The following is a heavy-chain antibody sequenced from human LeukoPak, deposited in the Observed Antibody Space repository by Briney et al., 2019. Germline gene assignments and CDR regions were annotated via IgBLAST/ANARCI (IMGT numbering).Heavy chain of an antibody. J-gene: IGHJ5*02. Sequence: SETLSLTCAVYGGSFSGYYWSWIRQPPGKGLEWIGEINHSGSTNYNPSLKSRVTISVDTSKNQFSLKLSSVTAADTAVYCCARGTDTTPRLFRSTSWPSNWFDPWGQGTLVTVSS. CDR1: GGSFSGYY. CDR2: INHSGST. D-gene: IGHD2-2*01. V-gene: IGHV4-34*01. CDR3: ARGTDTTPRLFRSTSWPSNWFDP.